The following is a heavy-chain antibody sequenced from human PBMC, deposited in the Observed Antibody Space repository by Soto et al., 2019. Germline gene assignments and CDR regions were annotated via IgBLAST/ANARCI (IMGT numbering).Heavy chain of an antibody. V-gene: IGHV4-31*03. D-gene: IGHD3-10*01. J-gene: IGHJ5*02. Sequence: PSETLALTCTSSGGSIDSGGYYWSWIRQHPTEGLEWIGYVHNNGATYYNPSLTGRVSISADRSKTQSSLNVYSVNAADTGVYVCAREGAESYCFDPWGPGVLVTVSS. CDR1: GGSIDSGGYY. CDR3: AREGAESYCFDP. CDR2: VHNNGAT.